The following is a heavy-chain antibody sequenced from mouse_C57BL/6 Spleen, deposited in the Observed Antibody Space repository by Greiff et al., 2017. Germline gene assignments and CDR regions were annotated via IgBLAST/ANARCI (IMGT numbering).Heavy chain of an antibody. CDR2: IYPRYGST. CDR1: GYTFTSYD. Sequence: QVQLQQSGPELVKPGASVKLSCKASGYTFTSYDINWVKQRPGQGLDWICWIYPRYGSTKYNEKFKGKATLTVDTSSSTAYMELHSLTSEDSAVYCCARNYGSSYSYWYFNVWGTGTTVTVSS. CDR3: ARNYGSSYSYWYFNV. D-gene: IGHD1-1*01. V-gene: IGHV1-85*01. J-gene: IGHJ1*03.